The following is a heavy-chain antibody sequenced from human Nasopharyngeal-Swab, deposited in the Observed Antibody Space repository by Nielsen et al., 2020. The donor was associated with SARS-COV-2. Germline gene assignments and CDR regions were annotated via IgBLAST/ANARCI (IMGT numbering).Heavy chain of an antibody. CDR2: INHSGST. D-gene: IGHD6-19*01. V-gene: IGHV4-34*01. Sequence: TLSLTCAVYGGSFSGYYWSWIRQPPGKRLEWIGEINHSGSTNYNPSLKSRVTISVDTSKNQFSLKLSSVTAADTAVYYCARGSSVAGTGHSFDPWGQGTLVTVSS. J-gene: IGHJ5*02. CDR1: GGSFSGYY. CDR3: ARGSSVAGTGHSFDP.